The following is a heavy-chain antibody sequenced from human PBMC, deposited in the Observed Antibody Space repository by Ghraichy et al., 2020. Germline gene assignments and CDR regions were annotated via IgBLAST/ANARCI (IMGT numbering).Heavy chain of an antibody. J-gene: IGHJ3*02. CDR1: GFTFSNAW. V-gene: IGHV3-15*01. CDR2: IKSKTDGETT. Sequence: GGSLRLSCAASGFTFSNAWMSWVRQAPGKGLEWVGRIKSKTDGETTDYAATVKGTFTISSDDSKNTLYLQMNSMKTEDTAVYYCTTGATTGTTTGIWGQGKMVTVSS. CDR3: TTGATTGTTTGI. D-gene: IGHD1-1*01.